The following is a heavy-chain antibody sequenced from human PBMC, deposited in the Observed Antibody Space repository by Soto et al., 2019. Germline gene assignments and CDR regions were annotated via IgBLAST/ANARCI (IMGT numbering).Heavy chain of an antibody. V-gene: IGHV4-59*01. Sequence: QVQLQESGPGLVKPSETLSLTCTVSGGSISSYCWSWIRQPPGKGLEWIGYIYYSRSTNYNPSLKGRVTISVDTSKNPFSLKLSSVTAADTAVYYCARRYGRNFDYWGQGTLVTVSS. CDR2: IYYSRST. CDR1: GGSISSYC. D-gene: IGHD3-16*01. CDR3: ARRYGRNFDY. J-gene: IGHJ4*02.